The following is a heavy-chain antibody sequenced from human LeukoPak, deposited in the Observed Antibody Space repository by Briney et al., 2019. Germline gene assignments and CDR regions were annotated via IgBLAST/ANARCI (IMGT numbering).Heavy chain of an antibody. D-gene: IGHD3-10*01. J-gene: IGHJ4*02. CDR2: ISAYNGNT. V-gene: IGHV1-18*01. Sequence: ASVKVSCKASGYTFTSYGISWVRQAPGQGLEWMGWISAYNGNTNYAQKLQGRVTMTTDTSTSTAYMELRSLRSDDTAVYYCARDYYYGSGSTRDFDYWGQGTLVTVSS. CDR1: GYTFTSYG. CDR3: ARDYYYGSGSTRDFDY.